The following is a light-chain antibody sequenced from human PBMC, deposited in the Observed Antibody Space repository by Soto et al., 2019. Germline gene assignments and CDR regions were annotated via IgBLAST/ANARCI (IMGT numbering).Light chain of an antibody. Sequence: DIQLTQSPSSLSASLGDSVTITCQASQDIDNFVNWYQQKPGAAPKLLIYDASTLAPGVPSRFSGTESGTDFTFTISSLHPEDIATYYCQQYHNLPITFGPGTRLEIK. V-gene: IGKV1-33*01. CDR1: QDIDNF. CDR2: DAS. CDR3: QQYHNLPIT. J-gene: IGKJ5*01.